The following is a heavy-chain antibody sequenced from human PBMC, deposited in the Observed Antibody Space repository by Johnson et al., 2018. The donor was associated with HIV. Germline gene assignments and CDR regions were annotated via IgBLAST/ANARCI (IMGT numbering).Heavy chain of an antibody. D-gene: IGHD3-10*01. CDR1: GFTFSSYA. Sequence: QVQLVESGGGVVQPGRSLRLSCAASGFTFSSYAMHWVRQAPGKGLEWVAVISYDGSNKYYADSVKGRFTISRDNSKNTLYLQMNSLRADDTAVYYCARGARRHYYDIWGQGTMVTVSS. CDR2: ISYDGSNK. J-gene: IGHJ3*02. CDR3: ARGARRHYYDI. V-gene: IGHV3-30-3*01.